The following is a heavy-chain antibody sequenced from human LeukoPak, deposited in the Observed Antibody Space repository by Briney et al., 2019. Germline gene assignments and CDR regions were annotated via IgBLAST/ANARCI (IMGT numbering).Heavy chain of an antibody. CDR3: ARDIDVQVAYCGGDCYPLGAFDI. CDR2: INWNGGST. Sequence: GGSLRLSCAASGSTFDDYGMSWVRQAPGKGLEWVSGINWNGGSTGDAVIREGRLTISRDNAKNDEYLQMNSLRAEDTALYYCARDIDVQVAYCGGDCYPLGAFDIWGQGTMVPVSS. D-gene: IGHD2-21*02. J-gene: IGHJ3*02. V-gene: IGHV3-20*04. CDR1: GSTFDDYG.